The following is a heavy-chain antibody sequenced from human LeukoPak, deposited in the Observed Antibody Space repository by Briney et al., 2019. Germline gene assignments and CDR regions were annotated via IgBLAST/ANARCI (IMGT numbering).Heavy chain of an antibody. V-gene: IGHV4-4*07. CDR1: GGSISSYY. Sequence: PSETLSLTCTVSGGSISSYYWSWIQQPAGKGLEWIGRIYTSGSTNYNPSLKSRVTMSVDTSKNQFSLKLSSVTAADTAVYYCARDKGMGATEGAFDIWGQGTMVTVSS. D-gene: IGHD1-26*01. CDR3: ARDKGMGATEGAFDI. J-gene: IGHJ3*02. CDR2: IYTSGST.